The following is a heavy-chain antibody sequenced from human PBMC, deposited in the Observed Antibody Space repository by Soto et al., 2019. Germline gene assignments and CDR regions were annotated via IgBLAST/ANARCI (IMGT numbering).Heavy chain of an antibody. Sequence: QLHLQESGSGLVKPSQTLSLTCAVSGGSVRGYGYSWSWIRQPPGKGLEWIGYIYEDASTHYNPSLKSRVTISVDRSKNQLSLKLISVTAADTAVYYCATGSGYGSHSFDPWGQGILVTVSS. CDR2: IYEDAST. J-gene: IGHJ5*02. CDR3: ATGSGYGSHSFDP. CDR1: GGSVRGYGYS. V-gene: IGHV4-30-2*01. D-gene: IGHD5-12*01.